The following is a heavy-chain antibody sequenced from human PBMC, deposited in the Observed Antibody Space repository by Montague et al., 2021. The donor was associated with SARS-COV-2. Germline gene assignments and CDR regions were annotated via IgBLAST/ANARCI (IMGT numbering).Heavy chain of an antibody. V-gene: IGHV4-59*08. CDR2: VFYNKGT. CDR1: GVSVTDYY. J-gene: IGHJ4*02. D-gene: IGHD3-9*01. Sequence: SETLSLTCTVSGVSVTDYYWSWIRQPPGKGLEWVGDVFYNKGTNFNPSLKSRVAISVDTSKNQFSLSLTSVTAADTAFYYCVRQPHHDGLNGPPDFWDQGTLVTVSS. CDR3: VRQPHHDGLNGPPDF.